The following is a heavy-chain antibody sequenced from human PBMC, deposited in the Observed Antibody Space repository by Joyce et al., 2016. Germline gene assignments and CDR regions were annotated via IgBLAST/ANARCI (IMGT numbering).Heavy chain of an antibody. CDR1: GGPFRGFF. CDR3: ARSQWLAPLMY. Sequence: QVQLQQWGAGLLKPSETLSLTCAVSGGPFRGFFWTWFRQPPGKGLEWIGDINNSRVTNYNPSLKTRVTFAVDTSKHQFSLKLTSLSAADTAVDYCARSQWLAPLMYWGQGTPVTVSS. CDR2: INNSRVT. D-gene: IGHD6-19*01. J-gene: IGHJ4*02. V-gene: IGHV4-34*01.